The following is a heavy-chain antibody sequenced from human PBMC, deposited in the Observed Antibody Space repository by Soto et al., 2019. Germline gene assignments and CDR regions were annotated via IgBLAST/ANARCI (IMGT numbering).Heavy chain of an antibody. Sequence: QVQLQESGPGLVKPSETLSLTCTVSGGSISSYYWGWIRQPPGKGLEWIGYIYYSGSTNYNHSLTSRATTAVDSAKCQFSLRLSSVTAADTAVYYCARYSTIFGVVPTICFDYWGQGTLVIVSS. CDR2: IYYSGST. J-gene: IGHJ4*02. CDR3: ARYSTIFGVVPTICFDY. D-gene: IGHD3-3*01. CDR1: GGSISSYY. V-gene: IGHV4-59*01.